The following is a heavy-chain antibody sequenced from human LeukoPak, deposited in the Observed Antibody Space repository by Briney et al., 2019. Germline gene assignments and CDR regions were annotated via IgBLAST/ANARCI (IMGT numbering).Heavy chain of an antibody. CDR2: ISSSGSTI. D-gene: IGHD3-3*01. J-gene: IGHJ4*02. CDR1: GFTFSIYE. V-gene: IGHV3-48*03. Sequence: GGSLRLSCAASGFTFSIYEMNWVRQAPGKGLEGVSNISSSGSTIYYADSVKGRFTISRDNAKNSLYLQMNSLRAEDTAVYYCARGDTIFGVVIYFDYWGQGTLVTVSS. CDR3: ARGDTIFGVVIYFDY.